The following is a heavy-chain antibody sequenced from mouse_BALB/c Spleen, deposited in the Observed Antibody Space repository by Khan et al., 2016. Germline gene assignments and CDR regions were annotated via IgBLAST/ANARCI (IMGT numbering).Heavy chain of an antibody. CDR3: ARGDYYGYYAMDY. Sequence: LVKTGASVKISCKASGYSFTGYYIHWVKQSHGKGLEWNGYISCYNGATNYNQKFRGKATFTVDTSSSTAYMQFNSLTSDDSAAYYCARGDYYGYYAMDYWGQGTSVTVSS. V-gene: IGHV1S34*01. J-gene: IGHJ4*01. CDR2: ISCYNGAT. D-gene: IGHD1-1*01. CDR1: GYSFTGYY.